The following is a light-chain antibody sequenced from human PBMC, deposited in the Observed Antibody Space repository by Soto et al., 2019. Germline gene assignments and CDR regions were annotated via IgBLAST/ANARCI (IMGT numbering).Light chain of an antibody. CDR1: QSVSSY. Sequence: EIVLTQSPATLSLSPGERATLSCKCSQSVSSYLAWYQQKPGQAPRLLIYDASNRATGIPARLSGSGSGTDFTPTISSLEPEDFAVYYCQQRSNWPPITFGQGTRLEIK. J-gene: IGKJ5*01. V-gene: IGKV3-11*01. CDR3: QQRSNWPPIT. CDR2: DAS.